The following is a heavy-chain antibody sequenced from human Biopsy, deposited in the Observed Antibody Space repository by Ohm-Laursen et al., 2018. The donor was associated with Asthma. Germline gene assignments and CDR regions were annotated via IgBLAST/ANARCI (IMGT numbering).Heavy chain of an antibody. CDR3: ARGGSRDLWGTYRYPWDY. Sequence: SLRLSCSASGFSVSNNYMSWVRQAPGKGLEWFSVIYSGGTTYYADSVKGRFTISRDSSKNTLYLQMNSLRAEDTAVYYCARGGSRDLWGTYRYPWDYWGQGTLVTVSS. CDR1: GFSVSNNY. V-gene: IGHV3-53*01. D-gene: IGHD3-16*02. CDR2: IYSGGTT. J-gene: IGHJ4*02.